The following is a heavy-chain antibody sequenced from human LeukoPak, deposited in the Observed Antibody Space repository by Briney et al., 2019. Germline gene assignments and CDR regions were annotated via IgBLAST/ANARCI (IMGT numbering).Heavy chain of an antibody. V-gene: IGHV4-59*08. D-gene: IGHD2-2*01. CDR1: GGSISSYY. J-gene: IGHJ5*02. CDR3: ARHARVVPAAIDPAERGERFDP. Sequence: SETLSLTCTVSGGSISSYYWSWIRQPPGKGLEWIGYIYYSGSTNYNPSLKSRVTISVDTSKNQFSLKLSSVTAADTAVYYCARHARVVPAAIDPAERGERFDPWGQGTLVTVSS. CDR2: IYYSGST.